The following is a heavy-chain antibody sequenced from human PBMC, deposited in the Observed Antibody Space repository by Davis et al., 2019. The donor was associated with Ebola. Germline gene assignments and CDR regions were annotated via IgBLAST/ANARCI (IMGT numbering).Heavy chain of an antibody. V-gene: IGHV3-30-3*01. J-gene: IGHJ4*02. CDR1: GFTFSSYA. D-gene: IGHD2-8*01. CDR3: AREGSIVLMVYAPHRDFGTDFDY. CDR2: ISYDGSNK. Sequence: GESLKISCAASGFTFSSYAMHWVRQAPGKGLEWVAVISYDGSNKYYADSVKGRFTISRDNSKNTLYLQMNSLRAEDTAVYYCAREGSIVLMVYAPHRDFGTDFDYWGQGTLVTVSS.